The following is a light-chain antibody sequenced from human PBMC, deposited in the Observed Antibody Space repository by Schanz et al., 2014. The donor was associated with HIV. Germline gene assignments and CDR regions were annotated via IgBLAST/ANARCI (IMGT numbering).Light chain of an antibody. Sequence: QSALTQPASVSGSPGQSITISCTGTSSDIGGYNYVSWYQQHPGKAPKVMIYDVSNRPSGVSNRFSDSKSGNTASLTISGLQAEDEADYYCSSYTSSSTPLVFGGGTKLTVL. V-gene: IGLV2-14*01. J-gene: IGLJ3*02. CDR2: DVS. CDR3: SSYTSSSTPLV. CDR1: SSDIGGYNY.